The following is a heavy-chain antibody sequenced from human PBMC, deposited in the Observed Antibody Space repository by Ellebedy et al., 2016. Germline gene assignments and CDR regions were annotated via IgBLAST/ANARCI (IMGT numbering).Heavy chain of an antibody. D-gene: IGHD3-3*01. CDR3: ATLLVVFWSGSTPNYYYGMDV. Sequence: GGSLRLSCAASGFTFSSYSMNWVRQAPGKGLEWVSYISSSSSTIYYADSVKGRFTISRDNAKNSLYLQMNSLRDEDTAVYYCATLLVVFWSGSTPNYYYGMDVWGQGTTVTVSS. J-gene: IGHJ6*02. CDR2: ISSSSSTI. CDR1: GFTFSSYS. V-gene: IGHV3-48*02.